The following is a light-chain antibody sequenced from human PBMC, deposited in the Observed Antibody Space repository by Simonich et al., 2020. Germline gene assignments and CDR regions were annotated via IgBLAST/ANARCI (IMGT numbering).Light chain of an antibody. CDR2: WAS. CDR3: QQYYSYPT. J-gene: IGKJ3*01. Sequence: DIVMTQSPDSLAVSLGERATINCKSSQSVLYSSNNKNYLAWYQQKPGQPPKLLIYWASTRESGVPDRFSGSGSGTDFTLTISSLQAEDFATYYCQQYYSYPTFGPGTKVDIK. CDR1: QSVLYSSNNKNY. V-gene: IGKV4-1*01.